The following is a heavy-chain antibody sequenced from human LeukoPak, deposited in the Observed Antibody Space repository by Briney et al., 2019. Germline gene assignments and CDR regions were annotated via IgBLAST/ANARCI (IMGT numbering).Heavy chain of an antibody. CDR3: ARLDYGDYTY. D-gene: IGHD4-17*01. Sequence: PSETLSLTCAVYGGSFSGYYWSWIRQPPGKGLEWIGEINHSGSTNYNPSLKSRVTISVDTSKNQFSLKLSSVTAADTAVYYCARLDYGDYTYWGQGTLVTVSS. V-gene: IGHV4-34*01. CDR1: GGSFSGYY. CDR2: INHSGST. J-gene: IGHJ4*02.